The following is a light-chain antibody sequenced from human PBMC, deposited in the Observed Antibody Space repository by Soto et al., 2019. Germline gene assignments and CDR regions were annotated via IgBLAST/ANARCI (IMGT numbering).Light chain of an antibody. J-gene: IGKJ3*01. CDR1: QSISSY. CDR3: QQSYSTPR. CDR2: AAS. Sequence: DIQMTQSPSSLSASVGDRVTITCRASQSISSYLNWYQQKPGKAPKLLIYAASSLQSGVPSRFSGSGSGTDFTLIISSLQPEDFATYYCQQSYSTPRFGPGTKVDI. V-gene: IGKV1-39*01.